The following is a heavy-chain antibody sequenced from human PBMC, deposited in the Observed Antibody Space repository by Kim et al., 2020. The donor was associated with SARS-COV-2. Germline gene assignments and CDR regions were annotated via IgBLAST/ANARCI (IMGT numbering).Heavy chain of an antibody. CDR2: INTGNGNT. CDR1: GYNFKTYG. V-gene: IGHV1-3*04. Sequence: ASVKVSCKTYGYNFKTYGIHWVRQAPGQRLEWMGWINTGNGNTKYSEKFQDRVTVTRDTSTNTAYMELSSLTTEATTVYFCSRKRYWGQGTLVTVSS. CDR3: SRKRY. J-gene: IGHJ4*02.